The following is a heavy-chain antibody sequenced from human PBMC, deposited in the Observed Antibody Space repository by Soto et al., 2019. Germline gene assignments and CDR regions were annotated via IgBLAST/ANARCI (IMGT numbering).Heavy chain of an antibody. CDR1: GFTFGDYT. Sequence: GGSLRLSCAVSGFTFGDYTMSWFRQAPGKGLEWVGFIRSKAYDGTAEDAASVRGRFTISRDDSKSIAYLQMNSLNTEDTAVYYCARVGATDYNILIGYTYYYGMDVWGQGTTVTVSS. V-gene: IGHV3-49*03. CDR2: IRSKAYDGTA. J-gene: IGHJ6*02. D-gene: IGHD3-9*01. CDR3: ARVGATDYNILIGYTYYYGMDV.